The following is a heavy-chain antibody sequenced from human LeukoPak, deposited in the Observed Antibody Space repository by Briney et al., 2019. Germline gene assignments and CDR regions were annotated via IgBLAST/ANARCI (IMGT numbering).Heavy chain of an antibody. Sequence: PGRSLRLSCAASGFTVSSYGMHWVRQAPGKGLEWVAVISYDGSNKYYADSVKGRFTISRDNSKNTLYLQMNSLRAEDTDVYYCHVAAAGTAFDYWGQETLVTVSS. CDR1: GFTVSSYG. V-gene: IGHV3-30*03. CDR3: HVAAAGTAFDY. CDR2: ISYDGSNK. D-gene: IGHD6-13*01. J-gene: IGHJ4*02.